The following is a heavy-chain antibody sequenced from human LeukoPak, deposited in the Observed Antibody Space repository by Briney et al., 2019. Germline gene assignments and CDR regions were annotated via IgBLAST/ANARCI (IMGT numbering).Heavy chain of an antibody. CDR3: ARVILRYFDWLATGGFDY. D-gene: IGHD3-9*01. CDR1: GFTSSSYS. V-gene: IGHV3-21*01. Sequence: GGSLRLSCAASGFTSSSYSMNWVRQAPGKGLEWVSSISSSSSYIYYADSVKGRFTISRDNAKNSLYLQMNSLRAEDTAVYYCARVILRYFDWLATGGFDYWGQGTLVTVFS. J-gene: IGHJ4*02. CDR2: ISSSSSYI.